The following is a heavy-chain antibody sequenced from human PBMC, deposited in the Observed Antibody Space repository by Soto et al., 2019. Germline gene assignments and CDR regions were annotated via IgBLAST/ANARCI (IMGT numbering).Heavy chain of an antibody. CDR3: ARDPREYCSGGSCYPERFDP. D-gene: IGHD2-15*01. CDR1: GYTFTSYY. J-gene: IGHJ5*02. CDR2: INPSGGST. V-gene: IGHV1-46*01. Sequence: QVQLVQSGAEVKKPGASVKVSCKASGYTFTSYYMHWVRQATGQGLEWMGIINPSGGSTSYAQKFQGRVTMTRDTSTSTVYMELSSLRSEDTAVYYCARDPREYCSGGSCYPERFDPWVQGTLVTVSS.